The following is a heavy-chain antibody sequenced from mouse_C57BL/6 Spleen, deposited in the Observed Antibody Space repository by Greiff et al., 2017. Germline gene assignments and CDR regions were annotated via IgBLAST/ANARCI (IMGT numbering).Heavy chain of an antibody. D-gene: IGHD3-3*01. J-gene: IGHJ2*01. CDR3: ARGDPRQDFDY. CDR2: IYPGDGDT. V-gene: IGHV1-82*01. Sequence: QVQLQQSGPELVKPGASVKISCKASGYAFSSSWMNWVKQRPGKGLEWIGRIYPGDGDTNYNGKFKGKATLTADKASSTAYMQLSSLTSEDSAVYFCARGDPRQDFDYWGQGTTLTVSS. CDR1: GYAFSSSW.